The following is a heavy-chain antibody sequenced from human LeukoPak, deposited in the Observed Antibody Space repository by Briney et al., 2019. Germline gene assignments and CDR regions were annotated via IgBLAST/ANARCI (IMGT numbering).Heavy chain of an antibody. D-gene: IGHD3-22*01. Sequence: GASVKVSCKASGYTFTSYGISWVRQAPGQGLEWMGWISAYNGNTNYAQKLQGRVTMTTDTSTSTAYMELRSLRSDDTAVYYCAVSGNPTYYYDSSGTLDPWGQGTLVTVSS. CDR3: AVSGNPTYYYDSSGTLDP. CDR1: GYTFTSYG. J-gene: IGHJ5*02. CDR2: ISAYNGNT. V-gene: IGHV1-18*01.